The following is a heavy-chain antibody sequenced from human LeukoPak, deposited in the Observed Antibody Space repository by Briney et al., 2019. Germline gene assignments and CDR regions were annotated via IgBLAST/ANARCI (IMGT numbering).Heavy chain of an antibody. V-gene: IGHV1-46*01. CDR2: INPSGGGT. CDR3: ARDDVVAAPFYYYGLDV. CDR1: GYTFTRYS. J-gene: IGHJ6*02. D-gene: IGHD6-19*01. Sequence: ASVKVSCKASGYTFTRYSIHWVRQAPGQELEWIGIINPSGGGTNYAQKFQGRVTMTTGTSTSTVYMELSSLRSEDTAVFYCARDDVVAAPFYYYGLDVWGQGTTVTVSS.